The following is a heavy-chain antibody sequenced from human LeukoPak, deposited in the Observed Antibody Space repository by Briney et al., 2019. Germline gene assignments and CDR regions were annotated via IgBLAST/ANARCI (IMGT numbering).Heavy chain of an antibody. Sequence: GGSLRLSCAASGFTFSSYSMNWVRQAPGKGLEWVSYISSSSSTIYYADSVKGRFTISRDNAKNSLYLQMNSLRDEDTAVYYCARDDFGGLQLGWFDPWGKGTLVTVSS. D-gene: IGHD3-16*01. CDR2: ISSSSSTI. CDR1: GFTFSSYS. CDR3: ARDDFGGLQLGWFDP. J-gene: IGHJ5*02. V-gene: IGHV3-48*02.